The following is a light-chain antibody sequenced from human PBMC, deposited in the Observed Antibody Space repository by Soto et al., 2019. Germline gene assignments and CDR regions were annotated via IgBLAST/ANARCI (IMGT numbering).Light chain of an antibody. CDR1: SSDVGAYKY. Sequence: QSALTQPPSASGSPGQSVTISCTGTSSDVGAYKYVSWYQQYPGKAPKVIIYEVSKRPSGVPDRFSGSKSDNTASLTVSGLQAEDEADYYCSSYAGSNSYVFGXXTXVTVL. CDR2: EVS. V-gene: IGLV2-8*01. CDR3: SSYAGSNSYV. J-gene: IGLJ1*01.